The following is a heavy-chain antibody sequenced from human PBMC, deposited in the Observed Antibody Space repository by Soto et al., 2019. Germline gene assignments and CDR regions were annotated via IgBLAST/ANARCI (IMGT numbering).Heavy chain of an antibody. D-gene: IGHD6-13*01. V-gene: IGHV4-59*01. CDR3: ARYRREAVAGYTLDN. CDR2: VYNSGST. Sequence: SETLSLTCTVSGGSISSNYWTWIRQPPGKGLEWIGYVYNSGSTNYNPSLKSRVTISEDTSKSQFSLKVNSMTTADTAVYYCARYRREAVAGYTLDNWGQGILVTVSS. J-gene: IGHJ4*02. CDR1: GGSISSNY.